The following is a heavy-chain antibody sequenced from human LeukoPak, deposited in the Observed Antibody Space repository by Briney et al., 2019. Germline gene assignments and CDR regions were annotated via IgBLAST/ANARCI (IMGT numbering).Heavy chain of an antibody. V-gene: IGHV1-2*02. CDR2: INPNSGGT. Sequence: ASVKVSCKASGYTFTAGYYMHWVRQAPGQGLEWMGWINPNSGGTNYAQKFQGRVTMTRDTSISTAYMELSRLRSDDTAVYYCARDHYGDWYYFDYWGQGTLVTVSS. CDR1: GYTFTAGYY. D-gene: IGHD4-17*01. CDR3: ARDHYGDWYYFDY. J-gene: IGHJ4*02.